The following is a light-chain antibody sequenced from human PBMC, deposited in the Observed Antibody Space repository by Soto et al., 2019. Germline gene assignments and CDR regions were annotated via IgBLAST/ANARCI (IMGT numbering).Light chain of an antibody. CDR3: QQYSNWPLT. J-gene: IGKJ4*01. V-gene: IGKV3D-15*01. Sequence: ETVLTQSPATLSVSPGERATLSCRASQSVRTKLAWYQQKPGQAPRLLIYGASSRATGIPARFSGSGSGTEFTLTINSLQSEDFAVYYCQQYSNWPLTFGGGTKVDIK. CDR2: GAS. CDR1: QSVRTK.